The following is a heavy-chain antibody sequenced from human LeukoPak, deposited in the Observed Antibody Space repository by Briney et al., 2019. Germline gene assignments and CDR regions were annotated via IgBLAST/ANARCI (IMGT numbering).Heavy chain of an antibody. J-gene: IGHJ4*02. V-gene: IGHV3-64*01. D-gene: IGHD1-26*01. Sequence: PGGSLRLSCAASGFTFSDYYMSWIRQAPGKGLEYVSAISSNGGSTYYANSVKGRFTISRDNSKNTLYLQMGSLRAEDMAVYYCARSGSSYPSYYFDYWGQGTLVTVSS. CDR1: GFTFSDYY. CDR3: ARSGSSYPSYYFDY. CDR2: ISSNGGST.